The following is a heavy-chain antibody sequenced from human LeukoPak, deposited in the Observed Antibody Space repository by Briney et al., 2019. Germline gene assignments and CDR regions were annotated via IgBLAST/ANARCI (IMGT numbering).Heavy chain of an antibody. V-gene: IGHV1-69*04. CDR2: IIPILGIA. CDR1: GGTFSSYA. CDR3: ARLGYGGSPFYYFDY. Sequence: SVKVSCKASGGTFSSYAISWVRQAPGQGLEWMGRIIPILGIANYAQKFQGRVTITADKSTSTAYMELSSLRSEDTAVYYCARLGYGGSPFYYFDYWGQGTLVTVSS. J-gene: IGHJ4*02. D-gene: IGHD1-26*01.